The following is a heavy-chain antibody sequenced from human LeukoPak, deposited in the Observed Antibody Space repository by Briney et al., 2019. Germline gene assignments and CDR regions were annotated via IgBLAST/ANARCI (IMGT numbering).Heavy chain of an antibody. V-gene: IGHV3-21*01. CDR3: ARRVMGARDAFDI. Sequence: GGSLGLSCAASGFTFSTYSMNWVRQAPGRGLEWVSSISSSSSYIYYADSVKGRFTISRDNAKNSLYLQMNSLRAEDTAVYYCARRVMGARDAFDIWGQGTMVTVSS. CDR1: GFTFSTYS. CDR2: ISSSSSYI. D-gene: IGHD1-26*01. J-gene: IGHJ3*02.